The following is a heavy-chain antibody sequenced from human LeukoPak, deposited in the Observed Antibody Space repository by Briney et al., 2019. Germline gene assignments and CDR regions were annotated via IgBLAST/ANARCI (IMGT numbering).Heavy chain of an antibody. Sequence: SETLSLTCTVSGGSISSSSYYWGWIRQPPGKGLEWIGSIYYSGSTYYNPSLKSRVTISVDTSKNQFSLKLSSVTAADTAVYYCARGLRLGEFDNCWGQGTLVTVSS. D-gene: IGHD3-16*01. V-gene: IGHV4-39*01. CDR3: ARGLRLGEFDNC. CDR1: GGSISSSSYY. J-gene: IGHJ4*02. CDR2: IYYSGST.